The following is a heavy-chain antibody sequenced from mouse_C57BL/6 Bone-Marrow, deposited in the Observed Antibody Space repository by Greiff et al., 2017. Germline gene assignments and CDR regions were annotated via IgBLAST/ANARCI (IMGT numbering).Heavy chain of an antibody. D-gene: IGHD2-1*01. J-gene: IGHJ1*03. Sequence: QVQLQQPGAELVKPGASVKLSCKASGYTFTSYLMHWVKQRPGRGLEWIGRIDPDSGGTKYNEKFKGKAQLTVDKPSSTAYMQLSSMTSEDSAVFYCAYANYFYWYFAVWGTGTTVTVSS. V-gene: IGHV1-62-3*01. CDR2: IDPDSGGT. CDR3: AYANYFYWYFAV. CDR1: GYTFTSYL.